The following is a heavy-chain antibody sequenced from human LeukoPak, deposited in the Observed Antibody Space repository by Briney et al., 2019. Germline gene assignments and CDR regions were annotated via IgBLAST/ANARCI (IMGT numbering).Heavy chain of an antibody. D-gene: IGHD3-9*01. CDR1: GFIFSTYG. V-gene: IGHV3-30*18. J-gene: IGHJ6*02. Sequence: AGRSLRLSCAASGFIFSTYGMHWVRQAPGKGLEWVAVISYDGSNKYYADSVKGRFTISRDNSKNTLYLQMNSLRAEDTAVYYRAKEKAGYYICYGMDVWGQGTTVTVSS. CDR2: ISYDGSNK. CDR3: AKEKAGYYICYGMDV.